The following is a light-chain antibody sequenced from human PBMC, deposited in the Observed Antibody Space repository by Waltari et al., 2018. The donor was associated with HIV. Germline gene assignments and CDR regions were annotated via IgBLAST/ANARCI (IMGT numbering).Light chain of an antibody. Sequence: QSALTQPASVSGAPGQSTTISCTGTTRDIGGYDDVSVYQQHPGKAPQLIIDDVNHRTSCVCARSPGSESSNTSSLTVSGLQAEHEADYYCSSYTLTSTCVFGTGTKVTVL. CDR1: TRDIGGYDD. J-gene: IGLJ1*01. V-gene: IGLV2-14*03. CDR2: DVN. CDR3: SSYTLTSTCV.